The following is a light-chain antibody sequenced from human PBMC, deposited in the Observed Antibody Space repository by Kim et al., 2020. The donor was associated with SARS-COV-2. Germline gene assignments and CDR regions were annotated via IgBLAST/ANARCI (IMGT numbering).Light chain of an antibody. J-gene: IGLJ2*01. CDR2: DVS. CDR1: SSDVGGYNY. V-gene: IGLV2-14*03. CDR3: SSYTSSSTRV. Sequence: GRSITISCTGTSSDVGGYNYVSCDQQHPDKAPILMIYDVSNRPSGVSNRFSGSKSGNTASLTISGLQAEDEADYYCSSYTSSSTRVFGGGTQLTVL.